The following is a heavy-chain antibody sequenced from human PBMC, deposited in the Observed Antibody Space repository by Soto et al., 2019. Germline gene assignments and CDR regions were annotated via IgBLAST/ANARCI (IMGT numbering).Heavy chain of an antibody. D-gene: IGHD2-2*01. CDR3: TRVGARYSSGTTCPIDN. J-gene: IGHJ4*02. V-gene: IGHV4-59*01. CDR1: VDSISNYY. CDR2: FSDSGST. Sequence: SETLSLTCTVSVDSISNYYWSWIRQPPGKGLEWIAYFSDSGSTNYNPSLKSRVTISVDTSKNQFSLNLSSVTAADTAVYYCTRVGARYSSGTTCPIDNWGQGTLVTVS.